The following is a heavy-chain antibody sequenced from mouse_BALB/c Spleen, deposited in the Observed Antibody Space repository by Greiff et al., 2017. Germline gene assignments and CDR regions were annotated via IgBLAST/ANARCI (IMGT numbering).Heavy chain of an antibody. CDR1: GFTFSSFG. Sequence: EVQLVESGGGLVQPGGSRKLSCAASGFTFSSFGMHWVRQTPEKGLEWVAYISSGSSTTYYADTVKGRFTISRDNPKNTLFLQMTSLRSEDTAMYYCARSGLVYAMDYGGQGTSVTVSS. V-gene: IGHV5-17*02. CDR3: ARSGLVYAMDY. J-gene: IGHJ4*01. D-gene: IGHD3-3*01. CDR2: ISSGSSTT.